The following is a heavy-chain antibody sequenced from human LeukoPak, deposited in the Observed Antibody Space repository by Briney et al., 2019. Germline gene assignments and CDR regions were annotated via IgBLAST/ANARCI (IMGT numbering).Heavy chain of an antibody. V-gene: IGHV4-39*01. CDR2: IYYSGST. J-gene: IGHJ4*02. CDR1: GGSIISSSYY. CDR3: ARHRAGRDFGDPRGYFDY. Sequence: SETLSLTCTVSGGSIISSSYYWGWIRQPPGKGLEWIGSIYYSGSTYYNPSLKSRVTISVDTSKNQFSLKLSSVTAADTAVYYCARHRAGRDFGDPRGYFDYWGQGTLVTVSS. D-gene: IGHD4-17*01.